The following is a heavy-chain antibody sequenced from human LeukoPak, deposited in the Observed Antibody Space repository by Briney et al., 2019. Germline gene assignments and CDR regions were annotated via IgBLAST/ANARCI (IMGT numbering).Heavy chain of an antibody. CDR1: GGFISSYY. CDR2: IYYSGST. Sequence: PSETLSLTCTVSGGFISSYYWGWIRQPPGKGLEWIGYIYYSGSTNYSPSLKSRVTISVDTSKNQFSLKLSSVTAADTAVYYCARLIWGIFPEHLKRGAFDIWGQGTMVTVSS. CDR3: ARLIWGIFPEHLKRGAFDI. V-gene: IGHV4-59*08. D-gene: IGHD7-27*01. J-gene: IGHJ3*02.